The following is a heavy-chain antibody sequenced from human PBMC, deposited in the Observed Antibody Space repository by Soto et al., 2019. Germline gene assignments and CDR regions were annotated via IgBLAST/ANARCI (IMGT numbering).Heavy chain of an antibody. CDR2: INAGNGNT. Sequence: QVQLVQSGAEVKKPGASVKVSCKASGYTFTSYGMHWVRQAPGQRLEWMGWINAGNGNTKYSQKFQGRVTMTRNTSISTAYMELSSLRSEDTAVYYCAREKGSSGFDPWGQGTLVTVSS. J-gene: IGHJ5*02. CDR3: AREKGSSGFDP. D-gene: IGHD6-6*01. CDR1: GYTFTSYG. V-gene: IGHV1-3*01.